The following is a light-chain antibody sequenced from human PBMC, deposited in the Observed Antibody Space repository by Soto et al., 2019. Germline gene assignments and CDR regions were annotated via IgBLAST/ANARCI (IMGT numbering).Light chain of an antibody. CDR1: SRDVGGYNS. J-gene: IGLJ1*01. V-gene: IGLV2-14*01. CDR2: DVS. Sequence: QSAPTPPASLSGAPGQSITLSCPGTSRDVGGYNSVSCTQQHPGTAPKLMIYDVSNRPSGVSNRFPGSKAANPASLTISGLPAEDEADYYCSSYTSSSTVFGTGTKVTVL. CDR3: SSYTSSSTV.